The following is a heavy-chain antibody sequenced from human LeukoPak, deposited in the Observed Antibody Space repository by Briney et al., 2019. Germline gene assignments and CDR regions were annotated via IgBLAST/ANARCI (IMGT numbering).Heavy chain of an antibody. CDR2: IMSSGTYI. CDR1: GFTFSYYS. J-gene: IGHJ4*02. Sequence: GGFLRLSCAASGFTFSYYSVTWVRQAPGKGLEWVSAIMSSGTYIYYADSVKGRFTISRDNAKNSLYLQMNNLRAEDTAVYYCARLREVVIIPAAVDYWGQGTLVTVSS. V-gene: IGHV3-21*01. D-gene: IGHD2-2*01. CDR3: ARLREVVIIPAAVDY.